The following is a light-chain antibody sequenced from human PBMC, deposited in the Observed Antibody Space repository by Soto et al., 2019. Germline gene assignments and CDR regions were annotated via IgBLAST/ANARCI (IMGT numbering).Light chain of an antibody. CDR2: GAS. Sequence: EIVMTQSPAALSVSPGERATLSCRASQSVSSNLAWYQQKPGQAPRLLIYGASTRATGIPVRVSGSGSGTEFTLTISSLQSEDFAVYYCRQYNNWPSFTFGPGTKVDIK. CDR3: RQYNNWPSFT. J-gene: IGKJ3*01. CDR1: QSVSSN. V-gene: IGKV3-15*01.